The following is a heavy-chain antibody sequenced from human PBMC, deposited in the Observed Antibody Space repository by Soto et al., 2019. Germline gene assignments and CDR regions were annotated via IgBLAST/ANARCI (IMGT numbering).Heavy chain of an antibody. V-gene: IGHV4-30-2*01. J-gene: IGHJ4*02. CDR1: GGSISSGGYS. CDR2: IYHGEST. CDR3: ARAEGGIFDY. Sequence: QLQLQESGSGLVKPSQTLSLTCAVSGGSISSGGYSWSWIRQPPGKGLEWIGYIYHGESTYYNPSLKSRVTISVDRSKNQFSLKLSSVTTADTAVYYCARAEGGIFDYWGQGTLVTVSS.